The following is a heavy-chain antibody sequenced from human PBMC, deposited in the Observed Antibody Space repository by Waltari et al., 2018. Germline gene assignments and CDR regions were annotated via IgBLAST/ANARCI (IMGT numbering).Heavy chain of an antibody. CDR2: ISSGSGRI. CDR3: VRDEAWSFDY. D-gene: IGHD2-21*01. CDR1: GFTCSSYS. Sequence: EVQLVESGGGLAQPGGSLRLSCAASGFTCSSYSMNWVRQAPGKGLEWVSYISSGSGRIYYADSVKGRFTISRDNAKNSLYLQMNSLRAEDTAVYYCVRDEAWSFDYWGQGTLVTVSS. V-gene: IGHV3-48*04. J-gene: IGHJ4*02.